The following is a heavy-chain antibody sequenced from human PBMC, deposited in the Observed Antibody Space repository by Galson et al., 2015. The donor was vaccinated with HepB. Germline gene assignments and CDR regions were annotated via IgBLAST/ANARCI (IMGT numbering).Heavy chain of an antibody. J-gene: IGHJ6*03. Sequence: SLRLSCAASGFTFSGYAMHWVRQAPGKGLEWVANIKEDGSEKNYVDSVKGRFTISRDNAKNSLYLQMNSLRAEDTAVYYCASRIAVRGFYYYYMDVWGKGTTVTVSS. CDR3: ASRIAVRGFYYYYMDV. D-gene: IGHD6-6*01. CDR2: IKEDGSEK. V-gene: IGHV3-7*05. CDR1: GFTFSGYA.